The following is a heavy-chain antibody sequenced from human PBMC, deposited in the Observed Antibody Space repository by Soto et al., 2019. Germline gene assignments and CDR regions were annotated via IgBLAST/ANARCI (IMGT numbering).Heavy chain of an antibody. CDR2: ISGSGGST. Sequence: GGSLRLSCAASGFTFSSYAMSWVRQAPGKGLEWVSAISGSGGSTYYAESVKGRFTISRDNTKNKLYLKMNNLRAEDTAVYYCAKDIATVTTNYWGQGTLVTVSS. CDR1: GFTFSSYA. CDR3: AKDIATVTTNY. D-gene: IGHD4-4*01. J-gene: IGHJ4*02. V-gene: IGHV3-23*01.